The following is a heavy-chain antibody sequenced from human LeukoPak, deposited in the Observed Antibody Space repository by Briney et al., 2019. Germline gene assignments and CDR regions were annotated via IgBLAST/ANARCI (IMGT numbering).Heavy chain of an antibody. V-gene: IGHV1-8*01. D-gene: IGHD1-14*01. CDR3: ATTLRNNPP. J-gene: IGHJ5*02. Sequence: VASVKVSCKASGYTFTSYDINWVRQATGQGLEWIGYMNPNTGNTGYAQKFQGRVTMTRDTSINTAFMELSSLTSDDTAVYYCATTLRNNPPWGQGTLVTVSS. CDR2: MNPNTGNT. CDR1: GYTFTSYD.